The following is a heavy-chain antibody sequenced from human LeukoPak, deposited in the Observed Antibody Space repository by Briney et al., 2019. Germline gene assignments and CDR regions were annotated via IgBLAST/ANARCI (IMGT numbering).Heavy chain of an antibody. V-gene: IGHV1-46*01. J-gene: IGHJ4*02. CDR3: ARDSNPAKYYFDY. D-gene: IGHD1-14*01. CDR2: INPSGGGT. Sequence: ASVKVSCKAFGYTFTSYYMHWVRQAPGQGLEWMGIINPSGGGTSYAQKFQGRVTMTRDTSTSTVYMELSSLRSEDTAVYYCARDSNPAKYYFDYWGQGTLVTVSS. CDR1: GYTFTSYY.